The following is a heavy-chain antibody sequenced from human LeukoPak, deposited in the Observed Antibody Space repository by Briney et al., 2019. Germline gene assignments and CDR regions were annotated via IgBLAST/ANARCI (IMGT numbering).Heavy chain of an antibody. CDR2: ISTTGSDT. D-gene: IGHD1-7*01. Sequence: PGGSLRLSCAASGFTFSNSAMTWVRQAPGKGLEWVSAISTTGSDTIYTDSVKDRSTISRDNSKNTLYLQMNSLRAEDTAVYYCAKGGNFAPLDYWGQGTLVTVSS. CDR1: GFTFSNSA. V-gene: IGHV3-23*01. J-gene: IGHJ4*02. CDR3: AKGGNFAPLDY.